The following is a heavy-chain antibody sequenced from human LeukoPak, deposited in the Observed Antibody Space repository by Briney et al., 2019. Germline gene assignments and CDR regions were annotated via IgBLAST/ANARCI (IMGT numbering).Heavy chain of an antibody. J-gene: IGHJ5*02. CDR1: GGSFSGYY. D-gene: IGHD5-18*01. V-gene: IGHV4-34*01. CDR3: ARGRRGYSYGYRRFDP. CDR2: INHSGST. Sequence: SETLSLTCAAYGGSFSGYYWSWIRQPPGKGLEWIGEINHSGSTNYNPSLKSRVTISVDTSKNQFSLKLSSVTAADTAVYYCARGRRGYSYGYRRFDPWGQGTLVTVSS.